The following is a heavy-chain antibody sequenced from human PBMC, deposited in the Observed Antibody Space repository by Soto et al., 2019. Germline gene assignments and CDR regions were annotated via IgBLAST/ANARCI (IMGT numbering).Heavy chain of an antibody. Sequence: EVQLVESGGGLIQPGGSLRLSCAASGFTVSSNYMSWVRQAPGKGLEWVSVIYSGGSTYYADSVKGRFTISRDNSKNTLSIQMTSLTAEDTAVYYCARHITMDPLLVYWGQGTLVTVSS. D-gene: IGHD3-10*01. V-gene: IGHV3-53*01. CDR1: GFTVSSNY. CDR2: IYSGGST. CDR3: ARHITMDPLLVY. J-gene: IGHJ4*02.